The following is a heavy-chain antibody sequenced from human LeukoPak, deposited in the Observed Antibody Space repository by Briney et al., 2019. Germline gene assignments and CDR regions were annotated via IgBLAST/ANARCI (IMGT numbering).Heavy chain of an antibody. D-gene: IGHD3-10*01. J-gene: IGHJ4*02. Sequence: SETLSLTCTVSGDSISSYYWTWIRQPAGKGLECIGRIYTSGSTNYNPSLKSRVTMSVDTSMNQFSLKLSSVTAADTAVYYCARGGFPRGYFDYWGQGTLVTVSS. CDR1: GDSISSYY. CDR2: IYTSGST. CDR3: ARGGFPRGYFDY. V-gene: IGHV4-4*07.